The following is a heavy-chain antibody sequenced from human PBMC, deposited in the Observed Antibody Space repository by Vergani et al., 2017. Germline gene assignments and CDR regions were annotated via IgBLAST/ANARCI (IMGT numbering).Heavy chain of an antibody. CDR1: GGSISSYY. J-gene: IGHJ4*02. CDR2: IYYSGST. CDR3: ARPTGTRGGDY. V-gene: IGHV4-59*01. D-gene: IGHD1-1*01. Sequence: QVQLQESGPGLVKPSETLSLTCTVSGGSISSYYWSWIRQPPGKGLEWIGYIYYSGSTNYTPSLKRRVTISVDTSKNQFSLKLSSVTAADTAVYYWARPTGTRGGDYWGQGTLVTVSS.